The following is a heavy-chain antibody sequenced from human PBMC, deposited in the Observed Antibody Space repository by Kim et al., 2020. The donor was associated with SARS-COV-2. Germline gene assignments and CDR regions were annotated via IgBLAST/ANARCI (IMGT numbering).Heavy chain of an antibody. CDR3: ARDRRIGGSRKEGVDY. V-gene: IGHV3-11*04. D-gene: IGHD1-26*01. Sequence: SVKDRFTNSRNHAKNAQYMQMNSLRAEDTAVYYCARDRRIGGSRKEGVDYWGQGTLVTVSS. J-gene: IGHJ4*02.